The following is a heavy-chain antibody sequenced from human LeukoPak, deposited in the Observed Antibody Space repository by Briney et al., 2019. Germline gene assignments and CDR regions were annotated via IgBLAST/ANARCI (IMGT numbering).Heavy chain of an antibody. J-gene: IGHJ4*02. V-gene: IGHV3-7*04. D-gene: IGHD1-26*01. Sequence: GGSLRLSCAASGFTFSSYAMSWVRQAPGKGLEWVANIKEGGSEKYYVDSVKGRFTIFRDNAKDSLSLHMNSLRPEDTAVYYCARESLLGGLDFWGQGTLVIVSS. CDR2: IKEGGSEK. CDR1: GFTFSSYA. CDR3: ARESLLGGLDF.